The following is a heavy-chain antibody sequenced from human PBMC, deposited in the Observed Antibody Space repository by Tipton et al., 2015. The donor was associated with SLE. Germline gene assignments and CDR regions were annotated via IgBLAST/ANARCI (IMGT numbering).Heavy chain of an antibody. V-gene: IGHV4-59*08. CDR1: GGSISNYY. CDR3: ARHLCTNGVCPFDY. J-gene: IGHJ4*02. CDR2: IHNSGRT. D-gene: IGHD2-8*01. Sequence: TLSLTCTVSGGSISNYYWSWIRQPPGKGLEWIGYIHNSGRTNYHPSLKSRVTMSVDTPKNQFSLDLTSLTAADTAVYYCARHLCTNGVCPFDYWGQGILVTVSS.